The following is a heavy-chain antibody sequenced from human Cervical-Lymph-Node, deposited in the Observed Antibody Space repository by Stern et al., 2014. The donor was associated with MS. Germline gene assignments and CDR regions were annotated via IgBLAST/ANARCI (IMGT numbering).Heavy chain of an antibody. Sequence: QVQLVQSGAEVKKPGSSVTVSCTASGGTFSIYAISWVRQAPGQGLEWMAGLIPMFRSVNYAQKLQGRVTITSDESTSTAYMELSNLRSEDTAVYFCVRSNYDGGNGFYHYAMDVWGQGTTVIVSS. CDR3: VRSNYDGGNGFYHYAMDV. V-gene: IGHV1-69*01. CDR2: LIPMFRSV. CDR1: GGTFSIYA. D-gene: IGHD3-10*01. J-gene: IGHJ6*02.